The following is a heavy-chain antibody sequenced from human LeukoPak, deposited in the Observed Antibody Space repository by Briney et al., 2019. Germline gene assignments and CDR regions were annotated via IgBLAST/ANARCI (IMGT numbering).Heavy chain of an antibody. J-gene: IGHJ4*02. CDR1: GFTFGKSW. D-gene: IGHD4-23*01. Sequence: GSLRLSCAASGFTFGKSWIHWVRQPPGKGLEWIEEINHSGSTNYNPSLKSRVTISVDTSKNQFSLKLSSVTAADTAVYYCARGRMTTVASHFDYWGQGTLVTVSS. CDR2: INHSGST. CDR3: ARGRMTTVASHFDY. V-gene: IGHV4-34*01.